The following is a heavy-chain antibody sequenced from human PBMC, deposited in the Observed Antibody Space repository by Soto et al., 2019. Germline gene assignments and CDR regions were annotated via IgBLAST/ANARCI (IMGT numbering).Heavy chain of an antibody. J-gene: IGHJ5*01. D-gene: IGHD4-17*01. CDR1: GFTFFAYW. Sequence: EVQLVESGGGLVQPGGSLRLSCAASGFTFFAYWIHWVRQVPGKGLVWVSRINSDGSHTSYADSVRGRFTISRDNSKNNGYPQMNRLTAEDTAVYYWAKEGDHGYYAGENRFDSWGPGSLVTVSS. CDR2: INSDGSHT. V-gene: IGHV3-74*01. CDR3: AKEGDHGYYAGENRFDS.